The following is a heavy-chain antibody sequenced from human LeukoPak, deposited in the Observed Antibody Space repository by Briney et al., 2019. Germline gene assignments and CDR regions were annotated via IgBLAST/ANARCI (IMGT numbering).Heavy chain of an antibody. CDR1: GYTFTSYG. J-gene: IGHJ4*02. CDR2: ISACNGNT. CDR3: TRDQRVDDILTGYYTNDH. Sequence: ASVKVSCKASGYTFTSYGISWVRQAPGQGVEWMGWISACNGNTNYAQKLQGRVTMTTDTSTSTDYMERRSLRSDDTAVYYCTRDQRVDDILTGYYTNDHWGQGTLVTVFS. V-gene: IGHV1-18*01. D-gene: IGHD3-9*01.